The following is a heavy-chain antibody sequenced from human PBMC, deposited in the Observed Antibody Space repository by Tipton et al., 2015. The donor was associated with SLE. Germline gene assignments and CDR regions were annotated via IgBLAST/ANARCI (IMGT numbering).Heavy chain of an antibody. Sequence: GSLRLSCAASGFTFSSYWMSWVRQAPGKGLEWVANIKQDGSEKYYVDSVKGRFTISRANAKNSLYLQMNSLRVEDTAVYYCATYNDFWSGYTPAEYFQHWGQGTLVTVSS. D-gene: IGHD3-3*01. CDR1: GFTFSSYW. V-gene: IGHV3-7*01. J-gene: IGHJ1*01. CDR2: IKQDGSEK. CDR3: ATYNDFWSGYTPAEYFQH.